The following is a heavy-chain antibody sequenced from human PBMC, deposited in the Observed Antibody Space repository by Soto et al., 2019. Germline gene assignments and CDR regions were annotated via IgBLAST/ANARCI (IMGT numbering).Heavy chain of an antibody. D-gene: IGHD6-25*01. Sequence: QAQLEESGGGVVQPGGSLRLSCGTSGFTFSSYGFHWVRQAPGKGLEWVAVIWHDGNHKFYGDYVKGRFIISRDNSKNTVDLQMNSLRVEDTAVYYCARAHYSAYDRSDYFYYGMDVWGPGTTVTVSS. J-gene: IGHJ6*02. V-gene: IGHV3-33*01. CDR1: GFTFSSYG. CDR2: IWHDGNHK. CDR3: ARAHYSAYDRSDYFYYGMDV.